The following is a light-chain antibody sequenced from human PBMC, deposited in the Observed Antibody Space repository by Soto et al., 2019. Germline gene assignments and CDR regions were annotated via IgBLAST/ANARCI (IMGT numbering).Light chain of an antibody. CDR2: GNS. V-gene: IGLV1-40*01. Sequence: QSVLTQPPSVSGAPGQRVTISCTGSSSNIGAGYDVHWYQQLPGTAPKLLIYGNSNRPSGVPDRYSGSKSGTSASLAITRLQAEDEDDYYCQSYDNRLSALYVFGTGTKLTVL. CDR1: SSNIGAGYD. J-gene: IGLJ1*01. CDR3: QSYDNRLSALYV.